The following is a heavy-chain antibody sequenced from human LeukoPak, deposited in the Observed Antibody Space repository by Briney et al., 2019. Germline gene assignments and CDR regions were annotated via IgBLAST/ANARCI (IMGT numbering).Heavy chain of an antibody. V-gene: IGHV3-7*01. CDR2: IKQDGSEI. J-gene: IGHJ4*02. D-gene: IGHD6-6*01. CDR1: GFTFSSYW. Sequence: GGSLRLSCAASGFTFSSYWMSWVRQAPGKGLEWVANIKQDGSEIYYVDSVRGRFTISRDNAKNSLYLQMNSLRAEDTAVYYCARDRGYSSSPLDYWGQGTLVTVSS. CDR3: ARDRGYSSSPLDY.